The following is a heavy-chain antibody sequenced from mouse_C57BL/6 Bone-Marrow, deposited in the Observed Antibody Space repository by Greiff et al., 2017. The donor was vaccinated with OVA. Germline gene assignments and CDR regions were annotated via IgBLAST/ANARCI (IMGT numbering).Heavy chain of an antibody. J-gene: IGHJ2*01. V-gene: IGHV1-69*01. D-gene: IGHD1-1*01. CDR2: IDPSDSYT. CDR1: GYTFTSYW. Sequence: QVQLQQPGAELVMPGASVKLSCKASGYTFTSYWMHWVKQRPGQGLEWIGEIDPSDSYTSYNQKFKGKSTLTVDKSSSTAYMQLSSLTSEDSAVYYCSRSGYYGSRDLDYWGQGTTLTVSS. CDR3: SRSGYYGSRDLDY.